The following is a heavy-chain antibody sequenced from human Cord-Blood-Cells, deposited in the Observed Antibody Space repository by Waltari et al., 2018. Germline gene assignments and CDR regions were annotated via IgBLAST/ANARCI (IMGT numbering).Heavy chain of an antibody. CDR1: GGTFSSYA. CDR2: ISPIFGTA. CDR3: ARGLGGAVVTPWGFDP. V-gene: IGHV1-69*12. J-gene: IGHJ5*02. D-gene: IGHD2-21*02. Sequence: QVQLVQSGAEVKKPGSSVKVSCKASGGTFSSYAISWVRQAPGQGLEWMGGISPIFGTANDGQKCQGRVTITAGEATSTAYVGLSSLRSEDTAVYYCARGLGGAVVTPWGFDPWGQGTLVTVSS.